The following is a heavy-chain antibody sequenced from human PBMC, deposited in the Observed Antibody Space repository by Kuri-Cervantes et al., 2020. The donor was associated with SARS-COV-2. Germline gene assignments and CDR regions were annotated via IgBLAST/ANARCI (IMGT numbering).Heavy chain of an antibody. V-gene: IGHV1-69*05. CDR3: ARAPYFDRFDY. J-gene: IGHJ4*02. Sequence: SVKVSCKASGGTFSSYAISWVRQAPGQGLEWMGGIIPTFGTANYAQKFQGRVTITTDESTSTAYMELNRLRSDDTAVYYCARAPYFDRFDYWGQGTLVTVSS. CDR1: GGTFSSYA. D-gene: IGHD3-9*01. CDR2: IIPTFGTA.